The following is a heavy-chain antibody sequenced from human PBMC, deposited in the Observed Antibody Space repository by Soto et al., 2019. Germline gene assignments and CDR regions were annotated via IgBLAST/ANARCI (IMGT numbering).Heavy chain of an antibody. CDR1: GFTVSNYS. CDR2: ISRSSSHM. D-gene: IGHD5-12*01. Sequence: PGGSLRLSCVASGFTVSNYSMNWIRQAPGKGLEWVSSISRSSSHMFYADSVRGRFTISRDNARNSVYLEMNSLRAEDTAVYYCANHDYGGNRVWGQGTLVPVSS. CDR3: ANHDYGGNRV. J-gene: IGHJ4*02. V-gene: IGHV3-21*01.